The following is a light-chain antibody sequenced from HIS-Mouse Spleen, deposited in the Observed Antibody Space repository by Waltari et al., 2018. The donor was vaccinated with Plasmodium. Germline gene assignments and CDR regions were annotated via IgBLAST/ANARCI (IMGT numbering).Light chain of an antibody. J-gene: IGKJ3*01. CDR3: QQYNNWSFT. V-gene: IGKV3-15*01. CDR1: QSVSSN. Sequence: EIVMTQSPATPSVPPGERATLSCRASQSVSSNLAWYQQKPGQAPRLLIYGASTRATGIPARFSGSGSGTEFTLTISSLQSEDFAVYYCQQYNNWSFTFGPGTKVDIK. CDR2: GAS.